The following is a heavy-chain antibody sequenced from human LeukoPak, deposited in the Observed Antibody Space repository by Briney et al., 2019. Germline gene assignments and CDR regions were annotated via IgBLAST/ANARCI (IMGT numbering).Heavy chain of an antibody. CDR2: ISYSGST. Sequence: PSETLSLTCTVSGGSISSYYWSWIRQPPGKGLEWIWYISYSGSTNYNPSLKSRVTISIDTSKNQFSLKLRSVTAADTAIYYCARQGHDILTGYIDAFDIWGQGTMVTVSS. V-gene: IGHV4-59*08. CDR1: GGSISSYY. J-gene: IGHJ3*02. D-gene: IGHD3-9*01. CDR3: ARQGHDILTGYIDAFDI.